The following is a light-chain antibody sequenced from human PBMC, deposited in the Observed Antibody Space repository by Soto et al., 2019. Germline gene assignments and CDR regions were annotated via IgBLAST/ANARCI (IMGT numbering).Light chain of an antibody. V-gene: IGLV2-23*01. CDR2: KGT. Sequence: ALAQPASVSGSPGQSITISCTGTSDDVGAYNSVSWYQQLPHKAPQVILYKGTQRPSGVSSRFSGSTSGNAAPLTISGLQADDEADYFCCSSAPESTYVFGTGTKVTVL. J-gene: IGLJ1*01. CDR3: CSSAPESTYV. CDR1: SDDVGAYNS.